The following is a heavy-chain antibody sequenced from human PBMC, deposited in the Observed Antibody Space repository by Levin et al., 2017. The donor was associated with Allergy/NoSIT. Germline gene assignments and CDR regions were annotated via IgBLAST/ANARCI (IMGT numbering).Heavy chain of an antibody. J-gene: IGHJ2*01. CDR3: AGDREMATMWYFDL. V-gene: IGHV1-69*13. D-gene: IGHD5-24*01. CDR2: IIPIFGSA. CDR1: GGTFINYA. Sequence: ASVKVSCKASGGTFINYAISWVRQAPGQGLEWMGGIIPIFGSANYAQKFQGRVTITADESTSTAYMELSSLRSEDTAVYYCAGDREMATMWYFDLWGRGTLVSVSS.